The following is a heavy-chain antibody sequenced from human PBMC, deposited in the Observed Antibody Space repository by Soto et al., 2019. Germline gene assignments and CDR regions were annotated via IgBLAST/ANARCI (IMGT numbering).Heavy chain of an antibody. V-gene: IGHV1-2*04. CDR1: GHTFTGYY. CDR3: ARGTYYDILTGYYDY. CDR2: INPNSGGT. Sequence: ASVKVSCKASGHTFTGYYMHWVRQAPGQGLEWMGWINPNSGGTNYAQKFQGWVTMTRDTSISTAYMELSRLRSDDTAVYYCARGTYYDILTGYYDYWGQGTLVTVSS. D-gene: IGHD3-9*01. J-gene: IGHJ4*02.